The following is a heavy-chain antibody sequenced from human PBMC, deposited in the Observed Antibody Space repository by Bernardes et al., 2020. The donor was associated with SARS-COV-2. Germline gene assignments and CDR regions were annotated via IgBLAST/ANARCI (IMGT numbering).Heavy chain of an antibody. CDR3: ARIGFPTLFDY. D-gene: IGHD5-12*01. V-gene: IGHV3-53*01. Sequence: LRISCSASVVTVSTNYMIWVRQAPGKGLEWVAVISSDGSAYYADSVEGRFTISRDALKNTLSLQMNSLRAEDTAVYYCARIGFPTLFDYWGQGTLVTVSS. CDR1: VVTVSTNY. CDR2: ISSDGSA. J-gene: IGHJ4*02.